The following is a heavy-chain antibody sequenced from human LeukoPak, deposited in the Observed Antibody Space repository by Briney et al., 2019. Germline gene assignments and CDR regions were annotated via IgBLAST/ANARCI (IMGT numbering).Heavy chain of an antibody. CDR2: ISYDGSNK. D-gene: IGHD3-10*01. CDR1: GFTFSSYA. J-gene: IGHJ4*02. V-gene: IGHV3-30*04. Sequence: PGRSLRLSCAASGFTFSSYAMHWVRQAPGKGLEWVAVISYDGSNKYYTDSVKGRFTISRDNSKNTLYLQVNSLRAEDTAVYYCARERVRGVIFPFDYWGQGTLVTVSS. CDR3: ARERVRGVIFPFDY.